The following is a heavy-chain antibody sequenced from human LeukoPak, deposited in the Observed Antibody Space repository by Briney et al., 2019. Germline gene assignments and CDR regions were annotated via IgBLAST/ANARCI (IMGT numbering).Heavy chain of an antibody. Sequence: PSETLSLTCTVSGGSISSYYWSWIRQPAGKGLEWIGRIYTSGSTNYNPSLKSRVTMSVDTSKNQFSLKLSSVTAADTAVYYCARPYGDYALTNWFDPWGQGTLVTVSS. CDR3: ARPYGDYALTNWFDP. J-gene: IGHJ5*02. D-gene: IGHD4-17*01. CDR2: IYTSGST. V-gene: IGHV4-4*07. CDR1: GGSISSYY.